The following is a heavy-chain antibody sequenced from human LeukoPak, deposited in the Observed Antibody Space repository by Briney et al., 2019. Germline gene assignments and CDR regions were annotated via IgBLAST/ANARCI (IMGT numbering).Heavy chain of an antibody. CDR2: ISSSSSYI. D-gene: IGHD3-22*01. J-gene: IGHJ4*02. CDR1: GFTFSSYS. V-gene: IGHV3-21*01. Sequence: PGGSLRLSCAASGFTFSSYSMTWVRQAPGKGLEWVSSISSSSSYIYYADSVKGRFTISRDNAKNSLYLQMNSLRAEDTAVYYCARDLAYYDSSGYYKEVDYWGQGTLVTVSS. CDR3: ARDLAYYDSSGYYKEVDY.